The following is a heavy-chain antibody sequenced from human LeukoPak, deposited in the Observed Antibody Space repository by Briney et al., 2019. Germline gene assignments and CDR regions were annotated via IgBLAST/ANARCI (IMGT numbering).Heavy chain of an antibody. Sequence: ASVKVSCKASGYTFTSYYMHWVRQAPGQGLEWMGIINPSGGSTSYAQKFQGRVTMTRDTSTSTVYMELSSLRSEDTAVYYCARDSDSSSWYDLGGSTNWFDPWGQGTLVTVSS. CDR3: ARDSDSSSWYDLGGSTNWFDP. J-gene: IGHJ5*02. CDR1: GYTFTSYY. V-gene: IGHV1-46*01. D-gene: IGHD6-13*01. CDR2: INPSGGST.